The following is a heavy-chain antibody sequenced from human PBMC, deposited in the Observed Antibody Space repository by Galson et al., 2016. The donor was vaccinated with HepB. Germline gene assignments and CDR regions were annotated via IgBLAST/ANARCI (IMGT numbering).Heavy chain of an antibody. J-gene: IGHJ6*02. D-gene: IGHD3-10*01. CDR3: ARGRRSRGMNMVWGRIGTAEFFYGRDV. V-gene: IGHV4-38-2*02. CDR2: INHSGII. CDR1: GYFISSGYY. Sequence: SETLSLTCTVSGYFISSGYYWGWIRQPPGKGLEWIAEINHSGIINYNPSRESRVTISLDTSKNQFPLKVRSVTAADTAVYYCARGRRSRGMNMVWGRIGTAEFFYGRDVWGQGTTVIVS.